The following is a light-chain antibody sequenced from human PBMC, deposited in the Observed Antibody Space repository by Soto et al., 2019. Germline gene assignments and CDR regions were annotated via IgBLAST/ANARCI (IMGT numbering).Light chain of an antibody. CDR1: SSNIGAGYD. CDR2: GNS. J-gene: IGLJ3*02. CDR3: QSYDSSLSGWV. V-gene: IGLV1-40*01. Sequence: QSVLTQQPSVSGAPGQRVTISCTGSSSNIGAGYDVHWYQQLPGTAPKLLIYGNSNRPSGVPDRFSGSKSGTSASLAITGLQADDEADYYCQSYDSSLSGWVFGGGTKLTVL.